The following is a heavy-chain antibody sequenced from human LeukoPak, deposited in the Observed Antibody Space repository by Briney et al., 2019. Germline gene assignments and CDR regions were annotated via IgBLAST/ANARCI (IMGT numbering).Heavy chain of an antibody. V-gene: IGHV1-2*02. J-gene: IGHJ4*02. Sequence: ASVEVSCKASGYTFTGYYMHWVRQAPGQGLEWMGWINPNSGGTNYAQKFQGRVTMTRDTSISTAYMELSRLRSDDTAVYYCARELRYSSSWYFDYWGQGTLVTVSS. CDR3: ARELRYSSSWYFDY. CDR2: INPNSGGT. D-gene: IGHD6-13*01. CDR1: GYTFTGYY.